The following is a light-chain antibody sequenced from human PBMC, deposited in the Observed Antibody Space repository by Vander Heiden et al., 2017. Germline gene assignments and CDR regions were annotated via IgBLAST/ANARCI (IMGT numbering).Light chain of an antibody. Sequence: AWAQPPSASGSPGQSVTISCTGTSIYVGAHDSVSWYQQHPGKAPKVIIYDVSERPSGVPERFFGSKSVNTASLFVARLQAEDEADYYCCSYTVNDTFIFGTGTKLTVL. V-gene: IGLV2-8*01. CDR2: DVS. J-gene: IGLJ1*01. CDR1: SIYVGAHDS. CDR3: CSYTVNDTFI.